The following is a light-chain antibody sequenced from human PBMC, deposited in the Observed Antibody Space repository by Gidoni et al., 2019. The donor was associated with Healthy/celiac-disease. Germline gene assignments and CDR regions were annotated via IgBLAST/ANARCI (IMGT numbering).Light chain of an antibody. CDR2: GAS. CDR3: QQDGSSPWT. J-gene: IGKJ1*01. CDR1: QSVISSY. Sequence: ILLPQSPGTLSLAQGARAPLSCRASQSVISSYLAWYQQKPGQAPRLLIYGASSRATGIPDRFSGSGSGTDFTLTISRLEPEDFAVYYCQQDGSSPWTFGQGTKVEIK. V-gene: IGKV3-20*01.